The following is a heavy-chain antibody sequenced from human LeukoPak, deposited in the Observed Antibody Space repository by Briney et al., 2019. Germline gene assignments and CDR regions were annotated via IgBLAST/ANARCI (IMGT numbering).Heavy chain of an antibody. J-gene: IGHJ4*02. CDR3: AXXXXXXSGYYPDYFDY. CDR1: GGSISSYY. Sequence: PSETLSLTCTVSGGSISSYYWSWIRQPPGKGLEWIGYIYYSGSTNYNPSLKSRVTISVDTSKNQFSLKLSSVTAADTAVYYCAXXXXXXSGYYPDYFDYWGQGTLVTVSS. CDR2: IYYSGST. V-gene: IGHV4-59*01. D-gene: IGHD3-22*01.